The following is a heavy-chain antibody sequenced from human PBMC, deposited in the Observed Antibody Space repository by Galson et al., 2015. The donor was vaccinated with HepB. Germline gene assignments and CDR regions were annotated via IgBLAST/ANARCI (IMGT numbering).Heavy chain of an antibody. CDR1: VDSINSFY. D-gene: IGHD4-11*01. V-gene: IGHV4-59*08. J-gene: IGHJ4*02. Sequence: ETLSLTCTVSVDSINSFYWNWLRQPPGKGLEWIGSIFYSESINYSPSLKSRVTISLDTSNNQFSLKLNSVTAADTAIYFCARSAYYGNHFDYWGQGTLVTVSS. CDR3: ARSAYYGNHFDY. CDR2: IFYSESI.